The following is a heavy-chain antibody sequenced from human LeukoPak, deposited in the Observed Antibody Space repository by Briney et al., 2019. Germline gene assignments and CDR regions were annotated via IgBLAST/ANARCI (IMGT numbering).Heavy chain of an antibody. J-gene: IGHJ4*02. D-gene: IGHD5-12*01. CDR2: IRYDGSNK. CDR1: GFTFSSYG. Sequence: TGGSLRLSCAASGFTFSSYGMHWVHQAPGKGLEWVAFIRYDGSNKYYADSVKGRFTISRDNSKNTLYLQMNSLRAEDTAVYYCAKEEAWIPYYFDYWGQGTLVTVSS. CDR3: AKEEAWIPYYFDY. V-gene: IGHV3-30*02.